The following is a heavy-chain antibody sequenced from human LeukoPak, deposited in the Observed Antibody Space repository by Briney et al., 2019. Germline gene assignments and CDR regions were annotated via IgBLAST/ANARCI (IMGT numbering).Heavy chain of an antibody. D-gene: IGHD4-23*01. V-gene: IGHV3-30*04. J-gene: IGHJ4*02. CDR1: GFTFSSYA. Sequence: PGGSLRLSCAASGFTFSSYAMHWARQAPGKGLEWVAVISYDGSNKYYADSVKGRFTISRDNSKNTLYLQMNSLRAEDTAVYYCAREGLDYGGNAAYFDYWGQGTLVTVSS. CDR2: ISYDGSNK. CDR3: AREGLDYGGNAAYFDY.